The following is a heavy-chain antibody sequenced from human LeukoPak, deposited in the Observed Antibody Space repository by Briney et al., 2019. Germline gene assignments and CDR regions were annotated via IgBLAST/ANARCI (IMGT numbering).Heavy chain of an antibody. J-gene: IGHJ4*02. D-gene: IGHD3-22*01. Sequence: GGSLRLSCAASGFTFSSYSMNWVRQAPGKGLEWVSSISSSSSYIYYADSVKGRFTISRDNAKNSLYLQMNSLRAEDAAVYYCARDREGHYYDSSGLNWGQGTLVTVSS. CDR3: ARDREGHYYDSSGLN. CDR2: ISSSSSYI. CDR1: GFTFSSYS. V-gene: IGHV3-21*01.